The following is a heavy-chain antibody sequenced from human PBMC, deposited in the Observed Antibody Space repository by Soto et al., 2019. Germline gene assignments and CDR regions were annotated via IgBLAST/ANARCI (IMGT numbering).Heavy chain of an antibody. D-gene: IGHD1-26*01. V-gene: IGHV3-53*01. J-gene: IGHJ4*02. CDR3: ATDSRNVGIGYFDS. CDR2: IVSGGST. Sequence: EVKVIESGGDLIEPGGSLRLSCAASGFKVGSSYVTWVRQAPGEGLEWVSVIVSGGSTHYADSVTGRFTVSRDVSNNTVYLHRSSLRAEDTAVYFCATDSRNVGIGYFDSWGLGTLVTVS. CDR1: GFKVGSSY.